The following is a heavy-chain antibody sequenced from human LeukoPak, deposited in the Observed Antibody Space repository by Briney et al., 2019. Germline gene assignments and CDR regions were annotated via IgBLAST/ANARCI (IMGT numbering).Heavy chain of an antibody. CDR1: GYTFTSYG. V-gene: IGHV1-8*01. Sequence: ASVKVSCKASGYTFTSYGVNWVRQATGQGLEWMGWMNPNSGNTGYAQKFQGRVTMTRSTSISTAYMELSSLRSEDTAVYYCARGGYYYGSGSITDYWGQGTLVTVSS. CDR2: MNPNSGNT. J-gene: IGHJ4*02. CDR3: ARGGYYYGSGSITDY. D-gene: IGHD3-10*01.